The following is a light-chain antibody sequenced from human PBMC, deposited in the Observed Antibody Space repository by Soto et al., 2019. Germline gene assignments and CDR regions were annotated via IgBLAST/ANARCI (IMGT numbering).Light chain of an antibody. CDR1: QSISSW. V-gene: IGKV1-5*03. J-gene: IGKJ1*01. CDR2: KAS. Sequence: DIQMTQSPSTLSASVGDRVTITCRASQSISSWLAWYRQKPGKVPKLLIYKASSLESGVPSRFSGSGSGTEFTLTISSLQPDDFATYYCQQYNSYPWTFGQGTKVDI. CDR3: QQYNSYPWT.